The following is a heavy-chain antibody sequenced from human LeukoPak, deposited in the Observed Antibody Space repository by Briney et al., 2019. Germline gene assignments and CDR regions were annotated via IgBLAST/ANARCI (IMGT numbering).Heavy chain of an antibody. D-gene: IGHD2/OR15-2a*01. V-gene: IGHV1-18*01. Sequence: AASVKVSCKASGYTFTSYGISWVRQAPGQGLEWMGWISAYNGNTSYAQKLQGRVTMTTDTSTSTAYMELRSLRSDDTAVYYCAFSRYYLQGSYYYMDVWGKGTTVTVSS. CDR2: ISAYNGNT. CDR1: GYTFTSYG. J-gene: IGHJ6*03. CDR3: AFSRYYLQGSYYYMDV.